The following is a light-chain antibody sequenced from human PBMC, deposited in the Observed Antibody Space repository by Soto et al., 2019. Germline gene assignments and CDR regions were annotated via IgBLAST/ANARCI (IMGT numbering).Light chain of an antibody. V-gene: IGKV3D-20*02. CDR1: QSVSSSY. Sequence: EIVLTQSPGTLSLPPGERATLSCSASQSVSSSYLAWYQQKPGKAPRLXIYGASSRATGIPARFSGSGSGTDFTLTISSLEPEDFELYYCQQRSNWPITFGQGTRLEIK. J-gene: IGKJ5*01. CDR3: QQRSNWPIT. CDR2: GAS.